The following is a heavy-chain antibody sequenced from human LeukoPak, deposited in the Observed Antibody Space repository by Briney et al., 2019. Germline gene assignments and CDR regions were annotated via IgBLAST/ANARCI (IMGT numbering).Heavy chain of an antibody. CDR3: ARGLSPYYYGSGSSPGYMDV. D-gene: IGHD3-10*01. Sequence: ASVKVSCKASGYTFTSYYMHWVRQAPGQGLEWMGIINPSGGSTSYAQKFQGRVTMTRDMSTSTVYMELSSLRSEDTAVYYCARGLSPYYYGSGSSPGYMDVWGKGTTVTVSS. V-gene: IGHV1-46*01. J-gene: IGHJ6*03. CDR1: GYTFTSYY. CDR2: INPSGGST.